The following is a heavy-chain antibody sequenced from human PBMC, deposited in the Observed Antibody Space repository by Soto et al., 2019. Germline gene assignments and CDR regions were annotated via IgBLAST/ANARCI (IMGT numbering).Heavy chain of an antibody. CDR1: GGSFSGYY. CDR2: INHSGST. Sequence: SETRSLTCAVYGGSFSGYYWTWIRQPPGTGLEWIGEINHSGSTNYNPPLKSRVTISVDTSKNQFSLKLTSVTAADTAVYYCARDKITGLFDYWGQGTLVTVS. J-gene: IGHJ4*02. CDR3: ARDKITGLFDY. D-gene: IGHD2-8*02. V-gene: IGHV4-34*01.